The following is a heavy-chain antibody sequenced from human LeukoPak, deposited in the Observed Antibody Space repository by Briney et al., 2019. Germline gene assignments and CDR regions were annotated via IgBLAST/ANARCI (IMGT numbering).Heavy chain of an antibody. CDR2: IYYSGST. CDR3: ASSIYYGSGSYDY. J-gene: IGHJ4*02. CDR1: GGSISSSSYY. D-gene: IGHD3-10*01. Sequence: SETLSLTCTVSGGSISSSSYYWGWIRQPPGKGLEWIGSIYYSGSTYYNPSLKSRVTISVDTSKNQFSLKPSSVTAADTAVYYCASSIYYGSGSYDYWGQGTLVTVSS. V-gene: IGHV4-39*01.